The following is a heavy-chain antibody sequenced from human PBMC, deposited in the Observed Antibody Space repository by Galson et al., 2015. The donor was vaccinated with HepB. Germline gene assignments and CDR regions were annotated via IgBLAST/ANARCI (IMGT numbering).Heavy chain of an antibody. CDR3: ARRKSGCDSTSCPGAFDI. CDR2: INPSGDFT. Sequence: SVKVSCKASGYSFSTYYMHWVRKAPGQGLEWVGIINPSGDFTNSAQKFQGRVTMTRDTSTSTVYMELSSLRSEDTAIYYCARRKSGCDSTSCPGAFDIWGQGTMVTVS. J-gene: IGHJ3*02. CDR1: GYSFSTYY. V-gene: IGHV1-46*01. D-gene: IGHD2-2*01.